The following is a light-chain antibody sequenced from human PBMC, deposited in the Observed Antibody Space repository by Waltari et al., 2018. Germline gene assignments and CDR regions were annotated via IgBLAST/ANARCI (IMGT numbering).Light chain of an antibody. Sequence: QSVVTQPPSASETPGQRVTISCSGSGSNVGRTSVTWYQQAPGTAPKVVSYRNDRRPSGVPDRFSGSKSGTSASLAISGLRSEDEADYYCAVWDDSVSGWVFGGGTKLTVL. J-gene: IGLJ3*02. CDR1: GSNVGRTS. CDR2: RND. V-gene: IGLV1-47*01. CDR3: AVWDDSVSGWV.